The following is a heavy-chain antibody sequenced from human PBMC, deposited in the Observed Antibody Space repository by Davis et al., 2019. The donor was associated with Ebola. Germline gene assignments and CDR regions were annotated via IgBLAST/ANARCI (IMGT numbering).Heavy chain of an antibody. D-gene: IGHD2/OR15-2a*01. CDR1: GYTFTSYG. Sequence: AASVKVSCKASGYTFTSYGLSWVRQAPGQGLEWMGWISAYNGNTNYAQKFQGRVTITADESTSTAYMELSSLRSEDTAVYYCARDLLVSPIDYWGQGTLVTVSS. V-gene: IGHV1-18*04. CDR3: ARDLLVSPIDY. J-gene: IGHJ4*02. CDR2: ISAYNGNT.